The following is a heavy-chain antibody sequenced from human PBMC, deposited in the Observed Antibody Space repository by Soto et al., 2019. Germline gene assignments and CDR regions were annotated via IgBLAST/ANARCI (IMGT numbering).Heavy chain of an antibody. CDR2: ISPFNGNT. Sequence: QVQLVQSGPEMKTPGASVTLSCKTSGYNFFDYGVTWLRQAPGQGPEWMGWISPFNGNTNLATKFQDRLTITADTATNTGYMDLRTLTSDDTAVYYCARDEVTLCSEPYVECWGQGSLVTVSS. D-gene: IGHD3-10*02. J-gene: IGHJ4*02. CDR3: ARDEVTLCSEPYVEC. V-gene: IGHV1-18*01. CDR1: GYNFFDYG.